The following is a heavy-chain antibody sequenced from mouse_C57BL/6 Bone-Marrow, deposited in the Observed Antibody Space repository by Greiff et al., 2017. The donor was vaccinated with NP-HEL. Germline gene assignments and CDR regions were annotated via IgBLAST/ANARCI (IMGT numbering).Heavy chain of an antibody. CDR3: ARQLYAMDY. CDR2: ISSGGSYT. J-gene: IGHJ4*01. V-gene: IGHV5-6*01. Sequence: EVNVVESGGDLVKPGGSLKLSCAASGFTFSSYGMSWVRQTPDKRLEWVATISSGGSYTYYPDSVKGRFTISRDNAKNTLYLQMSSLKSEYTAMYYCARQLYAMDYWGQGTSVTVSS. CDR1: GFTFSSYG.